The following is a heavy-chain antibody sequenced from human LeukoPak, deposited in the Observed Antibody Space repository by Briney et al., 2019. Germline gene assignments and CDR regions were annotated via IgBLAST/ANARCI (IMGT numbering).Heavy chain of an antibody. Sequence: SETLSLTCAVYGGSFSSYYWSWIRQPPGKGLEWIGYIYYSGSTNYNPSLESRVTISVDTSKNQFSLKLSSVTAADTAVYYCAREPSGWYPDGALDIWGQGTMVTVSS. CDR1: GGSFSSYY. J-gene: IGHJ3*02. CDR3: AREPSGWYPDGALDI. V-gene: IGHV4-59*01. CDR2: IYYSGST. D-gene: IGHD6-19*01.